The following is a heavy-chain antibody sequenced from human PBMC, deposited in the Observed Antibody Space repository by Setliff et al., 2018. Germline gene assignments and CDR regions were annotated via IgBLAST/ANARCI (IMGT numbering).Heavy chain of an antibody. CDR2: INPNSGGT. V-gene: IGHV1-2*02. J-gene: IGHJ4*02. CDR1: GYTFTGYY. D-gene: IGHD1-26*01. Sequence: ASVKVSCKASGYTFTGYYMHWVRQAPGQGLEWMGWINPNSGGTNYAQKFQGRVTMTRDTSISTAYMELSRLRSDDTAVYYCARVGMGRPWNRGAGDYWGQGTLVTVSS. CDR3: ARVGMGRPWNRGAGDY.